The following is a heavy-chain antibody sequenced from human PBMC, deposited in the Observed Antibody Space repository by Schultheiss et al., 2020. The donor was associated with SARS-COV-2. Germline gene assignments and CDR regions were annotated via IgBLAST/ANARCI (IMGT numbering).Heavy chain of an antibody. J-gene: IGHJ4*02. CDR2: IYRSGST. Sequence: SETLSLTCAVYGGSVSSGYYWGWIRQPPRKGLEWIGSIYRSGSTYYNPSLKSRVTISVDTSKNQFSLKLSSVTAADTAVYYCARVRLRSVTDFDYWGQGTLVTVSS. CDR1: GGSVSSGYY. V-gene: IGHV4-38-2*01. CDR3: ARVRLRSVTDFDY. D-gene: IGHD4-17*01.